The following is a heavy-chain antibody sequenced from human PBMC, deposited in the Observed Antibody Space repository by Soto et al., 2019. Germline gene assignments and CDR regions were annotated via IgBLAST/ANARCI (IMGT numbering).Heavy chain of an antibody. J-gene: IGHJ4*02. CDR3: AKDRDPIAVAGTVDY. V-gene: IGHV3-30*18. CDR2: ISYDGSNK. D-gene: IGHD6-19*01. CDR1: GFTFSSYG. Sequence: SLRLSCAASGFTFSSYGMHWVRQAPGKGLEWVAVISYDGSNKYYADSVKGRFTISRDNSKNTLYLQMNSLRAEDTAVYYCAKDRDPIAVAGTVDYWGQGTLVTVSS.